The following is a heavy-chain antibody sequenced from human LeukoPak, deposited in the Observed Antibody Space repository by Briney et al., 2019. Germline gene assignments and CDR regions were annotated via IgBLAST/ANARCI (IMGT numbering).Heavy chain of an antibody. V-gene: IGHV3-53*01. CDR2: IYSGGDT. CDR1: EFTVYNSY. Sequence: GGSLRLSCAVSEFTVYNSYMSWVRQAPGKGLEWVSIIYSGGDTFYVDSVKGRFTISRDKSKSTVYLQMNSLRAEDTAAYYCATRDRNNGVDYWGQGTQVTVSS. J-gene: IGHJ4*02. D-gene: IGHD2-8*01. CDR3: ATRDRNNGVDY.